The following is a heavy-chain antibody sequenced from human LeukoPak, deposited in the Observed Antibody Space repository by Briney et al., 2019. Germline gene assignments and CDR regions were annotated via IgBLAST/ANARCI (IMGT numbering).Heavy chain of an antibody. J-gene: IGHJ2*01. CDR3: ARDAPGFDFWSGPNYWYFDL. D-gene: IGHD3-3*01. Sequence: SETLSLTCTVSGGSISSGGYYWSWMRQHPGKGLEWIGYIYYSGSTYYNPSLKSRVTISVDTSKNQFSLKLSSVTAADTAVYYCARDAPGFDFWSGPNYWYFDLWGRGTLVTVSS. V-gene: IGHV4-31*03. CDR1: GGSISSGGYY. CDR2: IYYSGST.